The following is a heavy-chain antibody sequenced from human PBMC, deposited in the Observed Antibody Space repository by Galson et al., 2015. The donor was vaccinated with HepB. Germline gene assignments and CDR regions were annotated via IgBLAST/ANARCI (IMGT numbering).Heavy chain of an antibody. CDR2: ISGNGGST. CDR1: GFTFSIYA. CDR3: AKGSAGGTEYYFDY. V-gene: IGHV3-23*01. J-gene: IGHJ4*02. Sequence: SLRLSCAASGFTFSIYAMSWVRQAPGKGLEWVSAISGNGGSTYYADSVKGRFTISRDNSKNTVYLQMNSLRAEDTAIYFCAKGSAGGTEYYFDYWGQGTLVTVSS. D-gene: IGHD6-13*01.